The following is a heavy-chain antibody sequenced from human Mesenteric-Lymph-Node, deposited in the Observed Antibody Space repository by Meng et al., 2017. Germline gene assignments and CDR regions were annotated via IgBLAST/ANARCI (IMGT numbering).Heavy chain of an antibody. D-gene: IGHD7-27*01. CDR2: INGGNDNT. J-gene: IGHJ4*02. V-gene: IGHV1-3*01. CDR3: ATEVNIGLGY. Sequence: VQLVQSGAEVKKPGASVKVSCNAPSYRFTTYGIHWVRQAPGQRLEWMGWINGGNDNTKYSQKFQGRVTITVDTSATTAYMDLSSLRSEDTAVYYCATEVNIGLGYWGQGTLVTVSS. CDR1: SYRFTTYG.